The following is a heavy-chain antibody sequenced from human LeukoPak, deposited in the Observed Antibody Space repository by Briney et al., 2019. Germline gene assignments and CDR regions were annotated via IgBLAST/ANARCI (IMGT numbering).Heavy chain of an antibody. CDR3: TRVRRDDYTTSGYTTSYYYFDY. D-gene: IGHD5-24*01. Sequence: TGGSLRLSCTASGFSFSSYWLTWVRQAPGKGLESVANIKQDGSEKYFVDSVKGRFTISRDNAENSVYLQMNSLRAEDTAVYFCTRVRRDDYTTSGYTTSYYYFDYWGQGALVTVSS. CDR1: GFSFSSYW. CDR2: IKQDGSEK. V-gene: IGHV3-7*01. J-gene: IGHJ4*02.